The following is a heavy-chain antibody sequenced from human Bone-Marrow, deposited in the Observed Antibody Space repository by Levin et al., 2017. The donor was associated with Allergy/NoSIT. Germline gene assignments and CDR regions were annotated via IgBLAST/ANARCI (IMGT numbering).Heavy chain of an antibody. Sequence: SETLSLTCDVYGGSFNGYYWTWIRQPPGKGLEWIAEIDHSGNTNYRPSLKSRVTISVDTSKHQFSLKLSSVTAADTAVYYCARVQWDLYLVWGQGTRVTVSS. J-gene: IGHJ4*02. CDR2: IDHSGNT. CDR1: GGSFNGYY. D-gene: IGHD1-26*01. V-gene: IGHV4-34*01. CDR3: ARVQWDLYLV.